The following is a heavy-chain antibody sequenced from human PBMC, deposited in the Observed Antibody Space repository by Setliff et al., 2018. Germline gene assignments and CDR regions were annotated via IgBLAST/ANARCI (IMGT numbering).Heavy chain of an antibody. J-gene: IGHJ4*02. CDR3: ARDNTMVGATDY. CDR1: GGSISRSSYY. V-gene: IGHV4-61*02. Sequence: PSETLSLTCTVSGGSISRSSYYWSWIRQPAGKGLEWIGRLHTSGSIDYNPSLKSRVTISVDTSKNQFSLRLRSVTAADTAVYFCARDNTMVGATDYWGLGTLVTVSS. D-gene: IGHD1-26*01. CDR2: LHTSGSI.